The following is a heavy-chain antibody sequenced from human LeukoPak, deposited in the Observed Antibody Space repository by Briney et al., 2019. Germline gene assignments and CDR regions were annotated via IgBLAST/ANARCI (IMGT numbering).Heavy chain of an antibody. CDR3: ARRRRYYGSGSSTAFDY. Sequence: SETLSLTCTVSGGSMSRSRAYWGWIRQPPGKGLEWIGSFYYSGSTYNNPSLKSRVTISVDTSKNQFSLKLNSVTAADTAVYYCARRRRYYGSGSSTAFDYWGQGTLVTVSS. CDR1: GGSMSRSRAY. CDR2: FYYSGST. D-gene: IGHD3-10*01. V-gene: IGHV4-39*01. J-gene: IGHJ4*02.